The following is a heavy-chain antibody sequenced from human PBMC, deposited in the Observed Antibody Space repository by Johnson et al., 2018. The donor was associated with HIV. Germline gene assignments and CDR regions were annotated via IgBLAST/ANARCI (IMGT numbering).Heavy chain of an antibody. CDR1: GFTFSSYW. CDR2: INSDGSST. D-gene: IGHD5-12*01. V-gene: IGHV3-74*01. J-gene: IGHJ3*02. Sequence: VQLVESGGGVVQPGRSLRLSCAASGFTFSSYWMHWVRQAPGKGLVWVSRINSDGSSTSYADSVQGRFTISRDNAKNTLYLQMNSLRAEDTAVYYCARDRPSKWLRSNDDAFDIWGQGTMVTVSS. CDR3: ARDRPSKWLRSNDDAFDI.